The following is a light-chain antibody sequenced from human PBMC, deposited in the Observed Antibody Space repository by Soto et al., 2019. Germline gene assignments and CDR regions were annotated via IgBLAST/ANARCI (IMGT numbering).Light chain of an antibody. J-gene: IGKJ1*01. CDR1: QSIRGN. V-gene: IGKV3-15*01. CDR2: AAS. CDR3: QQYDNWPPWT. Sequence: EIVMTQSPATLSVSPGEGATLSCRASQSIRGNLAWYQQKPGQAPRLLIYAASTRATGIPARFSGSGSGTEFTLTISSLQSEDFAVYYCQQYDNWPPWTFGQGTKVDIK.